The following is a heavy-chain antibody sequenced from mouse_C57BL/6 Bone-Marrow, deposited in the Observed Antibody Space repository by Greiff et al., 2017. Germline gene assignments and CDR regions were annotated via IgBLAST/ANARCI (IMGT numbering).Heavy chain of an antibody. Sequence: VQLKESGAELVRPGTSVKMSCKASGYTFTNYCIGWAKQRPGHGLEWIGDIYPGGGYTNYNEKFQGKATLTADKSSSTAYMQLSSLASKDSAIXYCTSGPYCFDYWGQGTTLTVSA. CDR1: GYTFTNYC. J-gene: IGHJ2*01. D-gene: IGHD3-1*01. CDR3: TSGPYCFDY. CDR2: IYPGGGYT. V-gene: IGHV1-63*01.